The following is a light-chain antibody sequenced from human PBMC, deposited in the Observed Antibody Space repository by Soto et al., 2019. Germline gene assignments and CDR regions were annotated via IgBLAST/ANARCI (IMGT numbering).Light chain of an antibody. CDR3: SSNTNSRSWV. Sequence: QYALTQPASVSGSPGQSITISCSGGSSDIGDYKYVSWYQQHPGKAPKLMIYEVTNRLSGVSHRFSGSKSGNTAALTISGRQAEDEADYYCSSNTNSRSWVFGGGTKLTVL. CDR1: SSDIGDYKY. CDR2: EVT. V-gene: IGLV2-14*01. J-gene: IGLJ3*02.